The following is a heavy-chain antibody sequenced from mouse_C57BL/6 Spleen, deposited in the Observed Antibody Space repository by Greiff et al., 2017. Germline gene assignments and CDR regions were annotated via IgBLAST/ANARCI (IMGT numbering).Heavy chain of an antibody. CDR1: GYTFTSYW. CDR2: IHPNSGST. J-gene: IGHJ2*01. CDR3: ARGGTAQADY. V-gene: IGHV1-64*01. D-gene: IGHD3-2*02. Sequence: QVQLQQPGAELVKPGASVKLSCKASGYTFTSYWMHWVKQRPGQGLEWIGMIHPNSGSTNYNEKFKSKATLTVDKSSSTAYRQLSGLTSEDSAVYYCARGGTAQADYWGQGTTLTVSS.